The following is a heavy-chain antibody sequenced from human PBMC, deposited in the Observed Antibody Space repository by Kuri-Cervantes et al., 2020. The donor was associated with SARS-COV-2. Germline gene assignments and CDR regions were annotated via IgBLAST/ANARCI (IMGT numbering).Heavy chain of an antibody. J-gene: IGHJ3*02. CDR2: ISSNGGST. D-gene: IGHD1-26*01. CDR3: ARMSLLQNDAFDI. CDR1: GFTFSSYA. V-gene: IGHV3-64*01. Sequence: GGSLRLSCSASGFTFSSYAMHWVRQAPGKGLEYVSAISSNGGSTYYANSVKGRFTISRDNSKNTLYLQMSRLRPEDTAVYYCARMSLLQNDAFDIWGQGTMVTVSS.